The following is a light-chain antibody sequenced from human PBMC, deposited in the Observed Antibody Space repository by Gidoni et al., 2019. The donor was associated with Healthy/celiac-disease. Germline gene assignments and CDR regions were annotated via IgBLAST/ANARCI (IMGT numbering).Light chain of an antibody. Sequence: QSVLTQPPSVSAAPGQKVTISCSGSSSNIGNNYVSWYQQLPGTAPKLLIYANNKRPSGIPDRFSGSKSGTSATLGITGLQTGDEADYYCGTWDSSLSAGQVVFGGGTKLTVL. CDR1: SSNIGNNY. CDR3: GTWDSSLSAGQVV. J-gene: IGLJ2*01. CDR2: ANN. V-gene: IGLV1-51*01.